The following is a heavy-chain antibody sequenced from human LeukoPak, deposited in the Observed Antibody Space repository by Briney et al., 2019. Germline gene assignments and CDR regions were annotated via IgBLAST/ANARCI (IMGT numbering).Heavy chain of an antibody. CDR3: ARVPDSTARPCDT. Sequence: PSETLSLTCAVYGGSFSGYYSPLIRQTPGKGLEWLGEISHTGLTRSNPSLKSRVTIFVDSSKKQFSLRMTAVTAADTGVYYGARVPDSTARPCDTWGPGTLVTVSS. V-gene: IGHV4-34*01. J-gene: IGHJ5*02. CDR2: ISHTGLT. D-gene: IGHD1-1*01. CDR1: GGSFSGYY.